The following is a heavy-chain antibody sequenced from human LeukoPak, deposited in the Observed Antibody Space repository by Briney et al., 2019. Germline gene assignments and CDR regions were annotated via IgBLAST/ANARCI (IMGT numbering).Heavy chain of an antibody. CDR1: GGSISSGGYY. CDR3: ARSRPPAGDIVVVVAATRVGYFDY. Sequence: SETLSLTCTVSGGSISSGGYYWSWIRQPPGKGLEWIGYIYHSGSTYYNPSLKSRVTISVDRSKNQFSLKLSSVTAADTAVYYCARSRPPAGDIVVVVAATRVGYFDYWGQGTLVTVSS. V-gene: IGHV4-30-2*01. D-gene: IGHD2-15*01. J-gene: IGHJ4*02. CDR2: IYHSGST.